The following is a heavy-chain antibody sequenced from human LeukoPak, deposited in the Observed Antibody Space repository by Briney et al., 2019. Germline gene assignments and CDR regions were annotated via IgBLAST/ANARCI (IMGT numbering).Heavy chain of an antibody. CDR2: VYYDGTS. CDR3: VRHISTNTGYFDS. V-gene: IGHV4-39*01. CDR1: GDSINSHSYC. Sequence: SETLSLTCTVSGDSINSHSYCWGWIRQPPGKGLEWIGSVYYDGTSYSNPSLKSRVAVFVDTSRDQFSLDLSFVTAADTALYYCVRHISTNTGYFDSCGQGTLVSVSS. J-gene: IGHJ4*02. D-gene: IGHD5-24*01.